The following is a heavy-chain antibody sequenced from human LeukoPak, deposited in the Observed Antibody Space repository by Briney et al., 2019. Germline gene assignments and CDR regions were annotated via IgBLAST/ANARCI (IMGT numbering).Heavy chain of an antibody. CDR3: ARVRWFGELAFFDY. D-gene: IGHD3-10*01. J-gene: IGHJ4*02. Sequence: ASVKVSCKASGYTFTGYYMHWVRQAPGQGLEWMGWINPNSGGTNYAQKFQGRVTMTRGTSISTAYMELSRLRSDDTAVYYCARVRWFGELAFFDYWGQGTLVTVSS. CDR1: GYTFTGYY. V-gene: IGHV1-2*02. CDR2: INPNSGGT.